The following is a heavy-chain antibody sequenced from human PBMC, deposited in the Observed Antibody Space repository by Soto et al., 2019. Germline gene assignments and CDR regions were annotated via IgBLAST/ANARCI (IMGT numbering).Heavy chain of an antibody. D-gene: IGHD3-10*01. CDR1: GGSFSSYA. V-gene: IGHV1-69*06. CDR3: DVYLPSPFGDYVGFEC. J-gene: IGHJ4*02. CDR2: IIPMFTTA. Sequence: QVQVVQAGAEVKKSGSSVKVSCKTSGGSFSSYAISWVRQAPGQGLEWMGGIIPMFTTATYAPKFQGRVTITADKSTSTAYMELSSLRSEDTAVYFGDVYLPSPFGDYVGFECWGQGTLVTVSS.